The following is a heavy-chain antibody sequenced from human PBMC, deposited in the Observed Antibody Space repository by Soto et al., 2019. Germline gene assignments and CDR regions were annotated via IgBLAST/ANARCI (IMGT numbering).Heavy chain of an antibody. CDR3: TSSYSSGWYSGNY. V-gene: IGHV3-73*02. Sequence: EVQLVASGGGLVQPGGSLKLSCAASGFTFSGSAMHWVRQASGKGLEWVGRIRSKANSYATAYAASVKGRFTISRDDSKNTAYLQMNSLKTEDTAVYYCTSSYSSGWYSGNYWGQGTLVTVSS. D-gene: IGHD6-19*01. CDR1: GFTFSGSA. CDR2: IRSKANSYAT. J-gene: IGHJ4*02.